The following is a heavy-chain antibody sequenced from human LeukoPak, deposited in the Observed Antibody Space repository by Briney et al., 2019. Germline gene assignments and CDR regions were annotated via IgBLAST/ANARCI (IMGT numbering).Heavy chain of an antibody. Sequence: GGSLRLSCAASGFPSSSYSMNWVRQAPGKGLAWVSYISSSSSTIYYADSVKGRFTISRDNAKNSLYLQMNSLRAEDTAVYYCARDRSRELEGVYDAFDIWGQGTMVTVSS. J-gene: IGHJ3*02. CDR3: ARDRSRELEGVYDAFDI. CDR1: GFPSSSYS. V-gene: IGHV3-48*04. CDR2: ISSSSSTI. D-gene: IGHD3-10*01.